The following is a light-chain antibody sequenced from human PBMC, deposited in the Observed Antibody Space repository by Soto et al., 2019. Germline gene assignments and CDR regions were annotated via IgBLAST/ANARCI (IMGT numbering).Light chain of an antibody. CDR2: TAS. CDR1: QSLLDSDDENTY. V-gene: IGKV2-40*01. Sequence: DIVMTQTPLSLPVTPGEPASLSCRSSQSLLDSDDENTYLDWYLQKPGQSPQLLIYTASHRASGVPDRFSGSGSGTDFTLKISRVEAEDVGVFYCMQRIEFPWTFGQGTKVEIK. CDR3: MQRIEFPWT. J-gene: IGKJ1*01.